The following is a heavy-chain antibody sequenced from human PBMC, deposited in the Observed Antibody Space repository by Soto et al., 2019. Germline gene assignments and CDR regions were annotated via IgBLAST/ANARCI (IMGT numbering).Heavy chain of an antibody. J-gene: IGHJ6*03. D-gene: IGHD3-3*01. Sequence: EVQLVESGGGLVQPGGSLRLSCAVSGFAFSSYWMHWVRQTPGKGLVWVSRINSDGTSTAYADSVKGRFTISRDNAKDPRYLEMNRLRAEDTAVYYCARDGWDLEWLLRVYSYMDVWGKGTTVTVSS. CDR2: INSDGTST. CDR1: GFAFSSYW. V-gene: IGHV3-74*01. CDR3: ARDGWDLEWLLRVYSYMDV.